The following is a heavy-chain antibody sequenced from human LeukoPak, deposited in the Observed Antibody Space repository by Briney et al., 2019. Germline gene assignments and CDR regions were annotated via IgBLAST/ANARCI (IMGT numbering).Heavy chain of an antibody. D-gene: IGHD3-10*01. CDR2: ISGSGGST. CDR3: AKDFDGSGSSFDY. J-gene: IGHJ4*02. Sequence: GGSLRLSYAASGFTFSSYAMSWVRQAPGKGLEWVSAISGSGGSTYYADSVKGRFTISRDNSKNTLYLQMNSLRAEDTAVYYCAKDFDGSGSSFDYWGQGTLVTVSS. V-gene: IGHV3-23*01. CDR1: GFTFSSYA.